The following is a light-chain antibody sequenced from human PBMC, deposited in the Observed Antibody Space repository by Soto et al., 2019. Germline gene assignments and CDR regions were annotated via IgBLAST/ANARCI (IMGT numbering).Light chain of an antibody. CDR2: SNN. V-gene: IGLV1-44*01. CDR3: AAWDDSLNGYV. CDR1: SSKIGSNT. Sequence: QSVLTQPPSASGTPGQRVTISCSGSSSKIGSNTVNWYKQLPGTAPKLLIYSNNQRPSGVPERFSGSKSGTSASLANSGPQFEDEADYYCAAWDDSLNGYVFGTGTKVTVL. J-gene: IGLJ1*01.